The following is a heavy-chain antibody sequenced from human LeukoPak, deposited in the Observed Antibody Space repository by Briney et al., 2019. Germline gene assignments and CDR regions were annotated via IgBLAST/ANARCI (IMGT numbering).Heavy chain of an antibody. V-gene: IGHV4-59*01. CDR2: IYYSGST. Sequence: KPSETLSLTCTLSGGSIISYYWSWIRQPPGRGLEWIGYIYYSGSTNYNPSLKSRVTISVDTSRNQFSLKLSSVTAADTVVYYCARGALIVGATSFDYWGQGTLVTVSS. D-gene: IGHD1-26*01. CDR1: GGSIISYY. CDR3: ARGALIVGATSFDY. J-gene: IGHJ4*02.